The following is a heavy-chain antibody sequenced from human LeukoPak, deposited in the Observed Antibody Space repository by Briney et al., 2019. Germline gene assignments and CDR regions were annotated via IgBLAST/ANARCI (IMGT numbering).Heavy chain of an antibody. CDR3: ARDNGVVHGVYYMDV. Sequence: GGSLRLSCAASGFTFNSYTMNWVRQAPGNGLEWISYISRTGTTIYYADSVKGRFTISRDNAQMSLFLQMNSLRAEDTAVYYCARDNGVVHGVYYMDVWGKGTTVTVS. CDR1: GFTFNSYT. CDR2: ISRTGTTI. D-gene: IGHD3-3*01. V-gene: IGHV3-48*04. J-gene: IGHJ6*03.